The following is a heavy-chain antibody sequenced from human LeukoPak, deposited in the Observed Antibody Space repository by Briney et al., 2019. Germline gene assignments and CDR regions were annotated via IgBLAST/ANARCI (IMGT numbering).Heavy chain of an antibody. V-gene: IGHV5-10-1*01. CDR3: ARGVAMVRGVIITSPYGMDV. CDR2: IDPSDSYT. Sequence: GESLKISCKGSGYSFTIYWISWVRQMPGKGLEWMGRIDPSDSYTNYSPSFQGHVTISADKSISTAYLQWSSLKASDTAMYYCARGVAMVRGVIITSPYGMDVWGKGTTVTVSS. J-gene: IGHJ6*04. CDR1: GYSFTIYW. D-gene: IGHD3-10*01.